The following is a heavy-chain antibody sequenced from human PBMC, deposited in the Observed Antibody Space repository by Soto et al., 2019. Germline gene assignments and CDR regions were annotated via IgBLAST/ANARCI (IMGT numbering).Heavy chain of an antibody. V-gene: IGHV1-24*01. Sequence: QVQLVQSGAEVKKPGASVKVSCKVSGYTLTELSMHWVRQAPGKGLEWMGGFDPEDGETIYAQKFQGRVTMTEDTSTDTAYMELSSLRSEDTAVYYCATGVRVLVPAAMRGAWYCDLWGRGTLVTVSS. D-gene: IGHD2-2*01. CDR2: FDPEDGET. J-gene: IGHJ2*01. CDR3: ATGVRVLVPAAMRGAWYCDL. CDR1: GYTLTELS.